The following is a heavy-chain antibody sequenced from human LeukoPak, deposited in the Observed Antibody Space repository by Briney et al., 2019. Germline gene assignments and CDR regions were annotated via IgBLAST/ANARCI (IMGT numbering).Heavy chain of an antibody. CDR1: GGSISSGSYY. CDR2: IYTSGST. CDR3: ARVGVAPVPWPYYYYYMDV. V-gene: IGHV4-61*02. J-gene: IGHJ6*03. Sequence: PSETLSLTCTVSGGSISSGSYYWSWIRQPAGKGLEWIGRIYTSGSTNYNPSLKSRVTISVDTSKNQFSLKLSSVTAADTAVYYCARVGVAPVPWPYYYYYMDVWGKGTTVTVSS. D-gene: IGHD6-25*01.